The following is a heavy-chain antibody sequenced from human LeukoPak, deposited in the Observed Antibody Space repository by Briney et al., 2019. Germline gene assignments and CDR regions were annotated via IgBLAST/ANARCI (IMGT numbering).Heavy chain of an antibody. CDR3: ARRGYYDSSGYYIFDY. J-gene: IGHJ4*02. Sequence: GESLKISCKGSGYSFTSYWIGWVRQMPGKGLEWMGIIYPGDSNTRYSPSFQGQVTISADKSISTAYLQWSSLKASDTAIYYCARRGYYDSSGYYIFDYWGQGTLVTVSS. V-gene: IGHV5-51*01. D-gene: IGHD3-22*01. CDR2: IYPGDSNT. CDR1: GYSFTSYW.